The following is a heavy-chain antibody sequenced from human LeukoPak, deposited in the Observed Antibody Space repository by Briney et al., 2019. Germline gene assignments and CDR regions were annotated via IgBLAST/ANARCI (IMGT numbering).Heavy chain of an antibody. D-gene: IGHD2-21*02. J-gene: IGHJ1*01. CDR2: ITSSSSTM. CDR3: VRDNAVGTTVGYFRD. V-gene: IGHV3-48*04. CDR1: GFTFSSFS. Sequence: PGGSLRLSCAASGFTFSSFSMHWVRQAPGKGLEWISYITSSSSTMYYADSMRGRFIISRDNANNSLYLQMNSLRAEDTAVYYCVRDNAVGTTVGYFRDWGQGTLVTVS.